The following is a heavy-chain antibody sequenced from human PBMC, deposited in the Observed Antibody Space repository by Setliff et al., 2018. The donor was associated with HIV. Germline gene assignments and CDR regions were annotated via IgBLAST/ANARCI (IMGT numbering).Heavy chain of an antibody. CDR1: GGSISNSRYY. J-gene: IGHJ4*02. Sequence: PSETLSLTCTVSGGSISNSRYYWSWIRQPPGKGLEWIGSIYYSGSTYYNPSLKSRVTISVDTSKNQFSLKLSSVTAADAAMYYCASFFVTTVTNQDYWGQGTPVTVSS. CDR2: IYYSGST. D-gene: IGHD4-17*01. V-gene: IGHV4-39*01. CDR3: ASFFVTTVTNQDY.